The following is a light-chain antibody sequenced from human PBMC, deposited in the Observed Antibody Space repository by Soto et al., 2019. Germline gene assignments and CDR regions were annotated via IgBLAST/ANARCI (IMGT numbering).Light chain of an antibody. Sequence: QSVLTQPASVSGSPGQSITISCTGTSSDVGVYIYVSWYQQHPGKAPKLMIYEVSNRPSGVSNRFSGSKSGNTASLTISGLQAEDEADYYCSSYSRSSFYVFGTGTKVTVL. CDR3: SSYSRSSFYV. V-gene: IGLV2-14*01. J-gene: IGLJ1*01. CDR2: EVS. CDR1: SSDVGVYIY.